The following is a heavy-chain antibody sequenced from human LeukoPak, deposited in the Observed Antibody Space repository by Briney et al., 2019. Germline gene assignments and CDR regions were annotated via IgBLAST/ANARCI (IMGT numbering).Heavy chain of an antibody. CDR1: GYTFTSYG. CDR2: VSAYNGNT. CDR3: ARDLGYDSSGYYYGGVY. D-gene: IGHD3-22*01. V-gene: IGHV1-18*01. J-gene: IGHJ4*02. Sequence: GASVKVSCKASGYTFTSYGISWVRQAPGQGLEWMGWVSAYNGNTNYAQKLQGRVTMTTDTSTSTAYMELRSLRSDDTAVYYCARDLGYDSSGYYYGGVYWGQGTLVTVSS.